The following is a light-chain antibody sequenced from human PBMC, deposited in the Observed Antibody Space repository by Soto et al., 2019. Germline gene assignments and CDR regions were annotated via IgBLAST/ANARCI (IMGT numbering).Light chain of an antibody. CDR3: QQYISSPWT. J-gene: IGKJ1*01. CDR1: QIVSSNS. CDR2: GAS. V-gene: IGKV3-20*01. Sequence: EIVLTQSPGTLSLSPGERVTLSCRASQIVSSNSLAWYQQRPGQAPRLLMYGASNRATGIPDRFTGSGSGSGTDFTLNISRLEPEDFAVYYCQQYISSPWTFGQGTKVEIK.